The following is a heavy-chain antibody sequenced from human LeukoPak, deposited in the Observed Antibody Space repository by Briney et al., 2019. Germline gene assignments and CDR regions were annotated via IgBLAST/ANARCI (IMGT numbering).Heavy chain of an antibody. CDR1: GGSISSSHW. CDR2: IHHSGST. V-gene: IGHV4-4*02. Sequence: PSETLSLTCTVSGGSISSSHWWGWVRQPPGKGLEWVGEIHHSGSTNSNPSLKSRATISVDKSKNQFSLRLNSVTAADTAVYYCARWIAVDYTNYFDYWGQGTLVTVSS. CDR3: ARWIAVDYTNYFDY. D-gene: IGHD6-19*01. J-gene: IGHJ4*02.